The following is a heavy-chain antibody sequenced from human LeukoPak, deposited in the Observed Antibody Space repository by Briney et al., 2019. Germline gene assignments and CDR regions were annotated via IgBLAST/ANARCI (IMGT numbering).Heavy chain of an antibody. CDR1: GFTLDDYS. CDR3: AKYHFEDSSAGYFDY. J-gene: IGHJ4*02. Sequence: GGSLSLSCVASGFTLDDYSMHWVRPAAGKGLEWVAGISWNSGSIGYGGSVQGRFTLSRDAAKNSLYLQMHSLRAEDAALYHCAKYHFEDSSAGYFDYWGQGTLVTVSS. D-gene: IGHD3-22*01. V-gene: IGHV3-9*01. CDR2: ISWNSGSI.